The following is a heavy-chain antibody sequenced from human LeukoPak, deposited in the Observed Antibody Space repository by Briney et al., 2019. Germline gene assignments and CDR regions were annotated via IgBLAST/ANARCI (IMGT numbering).Heavy chain of an antibody. V-gene: IGHV1-2*02. J-gene: IGHJ4*02. CDR2: INPNSGGT. CDR1: GYTFTDYY. CDR3: AREVSVAGTMVDY. D-gene: IGHD6-19*01. Sequence: GASVKVSCKASGYTFTDYYMHWVRQAPGQGLEWMGWINPNSGGTKYAQKFQGRVTMTRDTSITTAYMELPRLTSDDTAVYYCAREVSVAGTMVDYWGQGTLVTVSS.